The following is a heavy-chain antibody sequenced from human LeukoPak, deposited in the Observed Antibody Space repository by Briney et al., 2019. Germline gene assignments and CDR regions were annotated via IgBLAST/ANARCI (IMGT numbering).Heavy chain of an antibody. J-gene: IGHJ3*02. CDR2: ISYIGST. CDR1: DDSSSSHY. Sequence: SETLSLTCAVSDDSSSSHYWTWIRQPPGKGLEWIGYISYIGSTNYNPSPKSRVTISIDTSKNQFSLKLSSVTAADTAVYYCARDLVTVTKGFDIWGQGTMVSVSS. D-gene: IGHD4-17*01. CDR3: ARDLVTVTKGFDI. V-gene: IGHV4-59*11.